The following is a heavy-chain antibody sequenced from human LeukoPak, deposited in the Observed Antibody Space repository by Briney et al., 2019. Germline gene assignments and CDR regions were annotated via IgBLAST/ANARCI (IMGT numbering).Heavy chain of an antibody. CDR3: ARAELLWFGELPYYFDY. V-gene: IGHV1-2*02. CDR1: GYTFTGYY. J-gene: IGHJ4*02. CDR2: INPNSGGT. D-gene: IGHD3-10*01. Sequence: ASVKVSCKASGYTFTGYYMHWVRQAPGQGLEWMGWINPNSGGTNYAQKFQGRVTMTRDTSISTAYMELSRLRSDDTAVYYCARAELLWFGELPYYFDYWGQGTLVTVSS.